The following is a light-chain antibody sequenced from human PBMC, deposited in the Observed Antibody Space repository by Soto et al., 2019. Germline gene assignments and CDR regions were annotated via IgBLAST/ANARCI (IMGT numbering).Light chain of an antibody. CDR2: DAF. V-gene: IGKV3-11*01. CDR3: HQRQYWPPIT. Sequence: EIVLTQSLVTLSLSPGERSTLSCGASQSVSRYLAWYQQKPDQAPRLLIYDAFNRATGIPARFSGSGSGTDFTLTISSLEPEDFAVYYCHQRQYWPPITFGQGTRLEIK. CDR1: QSVSRY. J-gene: IGKJ5*01.